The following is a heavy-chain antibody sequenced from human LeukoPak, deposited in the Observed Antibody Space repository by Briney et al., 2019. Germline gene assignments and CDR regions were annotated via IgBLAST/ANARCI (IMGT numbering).Heavy chain of an antibody. V-gene: IGHV4-38-2*02. CDR3: ARKYYYGSGSYSP. J-gene: IGHJ5*02. CDR1: GYSISSGYY. CDR2: IYHSGST. D-gene: IGHD3-10*01. Sequence: SETLSLTCTVSGYSISSGYYWGWIRQPPGKGLEWIGSIYHSGSTYYNPSLKSRVTISVDTSKNQFSLKLSSVTAADTAVYYCARKYYYGSGSYSPWGQGTLVTVSS.